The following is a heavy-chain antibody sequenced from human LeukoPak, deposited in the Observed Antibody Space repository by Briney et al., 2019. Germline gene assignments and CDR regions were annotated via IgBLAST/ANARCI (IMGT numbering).Heavy chain of an antibody. CDR1: GGSISSSSYY. CDR3: ARERYSSGWHFDY. J-gene: IGHJ4*02. D-gene: IGHD6-19*01. CDR2: ISHSGST. V-gene: IGHV4-39*02. Sequence: SETLSLTCTVSGGSISSSSYYWGWIRQPPGKGLEWIGTISHSGSTYYNPSLKSRVTISLDTSKNQFFLRLSSVTAADTAVYYCARERYSSGWHFDYWGQGTLVTVSS.